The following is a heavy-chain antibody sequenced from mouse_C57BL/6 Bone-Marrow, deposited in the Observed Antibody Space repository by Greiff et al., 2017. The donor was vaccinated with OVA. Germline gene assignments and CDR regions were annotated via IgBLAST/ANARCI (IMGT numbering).Heavy chain of an antibody. CDR1: GYTFTSYW. J-gene: IGHJ1*03. CDR2: IHPNSGST. Sequence: VQLQQPGAELVKPGASVKLSCKASGYTFTSYWMHWVKQRPGQGLEWIGMIHPNSGSTNYNEKFKSKATLTVDKSSSTAYMQLSSLTSEDSAVYYCAREGPYDNGWYIDVWGTGTTVTVSS. CDR3: AREGPYDNGWYIDV. D-gene: IGHD2-4*01. V-gene: IGHV1-64*01.